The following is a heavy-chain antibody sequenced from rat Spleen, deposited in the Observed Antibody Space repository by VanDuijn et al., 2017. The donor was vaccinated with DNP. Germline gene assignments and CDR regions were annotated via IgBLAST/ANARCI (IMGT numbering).Heavy chain of an antibody. CDR3: AKGPNYGGWSDYFDY. Sequence: EVKLVESGGGLVQPGRSLKLSCAASGFNFNDYWMGWVRQAPGKGLEWIGQINKDSSTIIYSPSLKEKITISRDSAQNTLYLQMSKLGSEDTAIYYCAKGPNYGGWSDYFDYWGQGVMVTVSS. CDR1: GFNFNDYW. CDR2: INKDSSTI. J-gene: IGHJ2*01. V-gene: IGHV4-2*01. D-gene: IGHD1-11*01.